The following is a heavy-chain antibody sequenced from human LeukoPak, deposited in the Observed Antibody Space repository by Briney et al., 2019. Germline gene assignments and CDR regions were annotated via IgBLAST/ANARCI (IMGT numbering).Heavy chain of an antibody. CDR2: ISYGGSNK. J-gene: IGHJ5*02. Sequence: GRSLRLSCAASGFTFSSYAMHWVRQAPGKGLEWVAVISYGGSNKYYADSVKGRFTISRDNSKNTLYLQMNSLRAEDTAVYYCARDRGTAGIGWFDPWGQGTLVTVSS. CDR1: GFTFSSYA. CDR3: ARDRGTAGIGWFDP. D-gene: IGHD3-10*01. V-gene: IGHV3-30-3*01.